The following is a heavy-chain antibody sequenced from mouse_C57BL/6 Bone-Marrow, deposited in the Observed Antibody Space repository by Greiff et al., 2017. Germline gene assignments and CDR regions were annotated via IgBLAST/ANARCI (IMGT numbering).Heavy chain of an antibody. CDR3: ARHCYGSSYDAMDY. D-gene: IGHD1-1*01. J-gene: IGHJ4*01. CDR2: ISNGGGST. CDR1: GFTFSSYT. V-gene: IGHV5-12-2*01. Sequence: EVMLVESGGGLVQPGGSLKLSCAASGFTFSSYTMSWVRQTPEKRLEWVAYISNGGGSTYYPDTVKGRFTISRDNAKNTLYLQMSSLKSEDTAMYYCARHCYGSSYDAMDYWGQGTAVTVSA.